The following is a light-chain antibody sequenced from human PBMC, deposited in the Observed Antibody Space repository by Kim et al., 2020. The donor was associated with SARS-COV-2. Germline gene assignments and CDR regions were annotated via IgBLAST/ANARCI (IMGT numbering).Light chain of an antibody. J-gene: IGLJ3*02. V-gene: IGLV6-57*04. CDR1: SGSIASNY. CDR2: EDN. Sequence: FMLTQPHPVSESPGKTVTISCTRSSGSIASNYVQWYQQRPGSAPTTVIYEDNQRPSGVPDRFSGSIDSSSNSASLTISGLKTEDEADYYCQSYDSSNPWVFGGGTQLTVL. CDR3: QSYDSSNPWV.